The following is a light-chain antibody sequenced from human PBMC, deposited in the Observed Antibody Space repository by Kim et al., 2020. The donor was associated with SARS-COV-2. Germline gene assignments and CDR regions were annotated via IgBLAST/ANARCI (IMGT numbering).Light chain of an antibody. CDR3: NSRDSSGDHQGV. Sequence: LGQTVRITCRGDSLRTFYASGYQQKPRQAPVLVLYGENDRPSGIPDRFSGSISGDTASLTITGILAEDEADYYCNSRDSSGDHQGVFGGGTKLTVL. V-gene: IGLV3-19*01. J-gene: IGLJ3*02. CDR1: SLRTFY. CDR2: GEN.